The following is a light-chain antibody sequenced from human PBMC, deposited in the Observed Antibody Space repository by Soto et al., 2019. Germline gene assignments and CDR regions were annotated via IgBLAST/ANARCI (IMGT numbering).Light chain of an antibody. V-gene: IGLV2-14*01. J-gene: IGLJ2*01. CDR2: DVS. CDR1: SRDVGGYNY. CDR3: SSYTSSSPLV. Sequence: QSALTQPASVSGSPGQSITISCTGTSRDVGGYNYVSWYQQHPGKAPKRLIYDVSNRPSVVSNRSSGSKSGNTASLTTSGLQAEDEADDYCSSYTSSSPLVFGGGTKLTVL.